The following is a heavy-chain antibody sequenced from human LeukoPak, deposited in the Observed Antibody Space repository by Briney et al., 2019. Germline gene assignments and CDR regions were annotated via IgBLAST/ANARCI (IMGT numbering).Heavy chain of an antibody. CDR1: GFTFDDYG. V-gene: IGHV3-23*01. Sequence: GGSLRLSCAASGFTFDDYGMSWVRQAPGMGLEWVSAISGSGGSTYYADSVRGRFTISRDNSKNTVYLQMNSLRAEDTAVYFCAKEALPGIAVAGRVYWGQGTLVTVSS. CDR3: AKEALPGIAVAGRVY. D-gene: IGHD6-19*01. J-gene: IGHJ4*02. CDR2: ISGSGGST.